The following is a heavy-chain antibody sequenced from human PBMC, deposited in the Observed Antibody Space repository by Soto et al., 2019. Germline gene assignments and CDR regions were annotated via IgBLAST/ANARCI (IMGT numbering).Heavy chain of an antibody. Sequence: LRLSCAAAGFTFSSYWMHWVRQAPGKGLVWLSRINSDGSSASYADSVKGRFTISRDNAKNTLFLQMSSLRAEDTAVYYCARAEKYYYDSSGFDYWGQGTPVTVSS. J-gene: IGHJ4*02. V-gene: IGHV3-74*01. D-gene: IGHD3-22*01. CDR2: INSDGSSA. CDR1: GFTFSSYW. CDR3: ARAEKYYYDSSGFDY.